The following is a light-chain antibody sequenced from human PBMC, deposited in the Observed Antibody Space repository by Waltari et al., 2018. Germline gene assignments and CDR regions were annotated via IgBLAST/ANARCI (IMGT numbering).Light chain of an antibody. J-gene: IGLJ3*02. CDR2: DVS. CDR1: SSDVGFYNY. CDR3: NSYAGSSSWV. Sequence: QSALTQPASVSGSPGQSITISCTGTSSDVGFYNYVSWYQQHPGKAPKLMIYDVSERPSGVSNRFSGSKSGNTASLTISGLQAEDEACYYCNSYAGSSSWVFGGGTKLTVL. V-gene: IGLV2-14*03.